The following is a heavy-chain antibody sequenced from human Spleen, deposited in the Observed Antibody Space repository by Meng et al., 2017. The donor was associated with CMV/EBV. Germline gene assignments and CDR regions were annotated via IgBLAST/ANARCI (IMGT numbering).Heavy chain of an antibody. V-gene: IGHV1-2*02. Sequence: YYMHFLRQAPGQGLEWMGWINPKSGGTNYAQKFQGRVTMARDTSISTAYMELSRLRSDDTAVYYCARGMEGIVPAIGSVAGILGWFDPWGQGTLVTV. CDR2: INPKSGGT. J-gene: IGHJ5*02. D-gene: IGHD5-12*01. CDR1: YY. CDR3: ARGMEGIVPAIGSVAGILGWFDP.